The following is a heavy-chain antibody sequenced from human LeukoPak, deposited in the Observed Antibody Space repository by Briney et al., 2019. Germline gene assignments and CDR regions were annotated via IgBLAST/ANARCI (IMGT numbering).Heavy chain of an antibody. J-gene: IGHJ6*03. V-gene: IGHV3-30-3*01. Sequence: GGSLRLSCAASQFIFNNYAMSWVRQAPGKGLEWVASISYDGVDKYYADSLKGRFTMSRDNSKNSVYLQMDSLRVEDTAMYYCAKDFVTTVTTYHYYYMDVWGKGTAVTVSS. CDR2: ISYDGVDK. CDR1: QFIFNNYA. CDR3: AKDFVTTVTTYHYYYMDV. D-gene: IGHD4-11*01.